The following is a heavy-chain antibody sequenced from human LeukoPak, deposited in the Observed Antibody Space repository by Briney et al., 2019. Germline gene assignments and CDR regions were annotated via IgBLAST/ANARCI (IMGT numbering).Heavy chain of an antibody. CDR1: GGSFSGYY. CDR2: INHSGST. D-gene: IGHD3-10*01. J-gene: IGHJ3*02. V-gene: IGHV4-34*01. CDR3: ARVTPGSGKTGAFDI. Sequence: PSETLSLTCAVYGGSFSGYYWSWIRQPPGKGLEWIGEINHSGSTNYNPSLKSRVTISVDTSKNQFSLKLRSVTAADTAVYYCARVTPGSGKTGAFDIWGQGTMVTVSS.